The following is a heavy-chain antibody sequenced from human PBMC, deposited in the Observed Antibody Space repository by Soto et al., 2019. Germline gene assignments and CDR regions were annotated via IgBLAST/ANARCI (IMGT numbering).Heavy chain of an antibody. CDR2: IYWDDGK. D-gene: IGHD2-2*01. CDR1: GFSLTTSGVG. Sequence: QITLKESGPALVKPTQTLTVTCTFSGFSLTTSGVGVVWVSQPPGKALEWLALIYWDDGKGYSPSLKSRLTNITDNYKNQVVLGMTTMDPTDTGAYYCAHYHCSNNTCYVMDVWGQGTPVTVSS. J-gene: IGHJ6*02. V-gene: IGHV2-5*02. CDR3: AHYHCSNNTCYVMDV.